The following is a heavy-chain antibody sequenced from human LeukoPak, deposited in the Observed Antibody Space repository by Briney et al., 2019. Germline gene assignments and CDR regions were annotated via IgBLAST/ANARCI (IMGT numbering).Heavy chain of an antibody. CDR2: IYSSGST. CDR3: ARVRAVSISFDS. J-gene: IGHJ4*02. D-gene: IGHD5/OR15-5a*01. V-gene: IGHV4-59*12. Sequence: SETLSLTCTVSGGSISSYYWSWIRQPPGKDLEWIANIYSSGSTFYNPSLKSRITMSVDTSENRFSLRLSSLSAADTAVYYCARVRAVSISFDSWGQGTLVTVSS. CDR1: GGSISSYY.